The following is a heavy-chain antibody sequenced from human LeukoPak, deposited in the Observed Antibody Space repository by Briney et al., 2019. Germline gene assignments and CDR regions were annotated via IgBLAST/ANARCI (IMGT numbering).Heavy chain of an antibody. Sequence: GGSLRLSCAASGFTFSSYNMNWVRQAPGKGLEWVSSITSSSSYIYYADSVKGRFTISRDNAKNSLYLQMNSLRAEDTAVYYCASEAVTRAFDIWGQGTMVTVSS. CDR3: ASEAVTRAFDI. CDR2: ITSSSSYI. D-gene: IGHD4-17*01. J-gene: IGHJ3*02. V-gene: IGHV3-21*01. CDR1: GFTFSSYN.